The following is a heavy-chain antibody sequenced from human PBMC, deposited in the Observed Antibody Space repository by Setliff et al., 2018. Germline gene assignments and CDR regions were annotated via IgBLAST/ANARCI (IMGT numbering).Heavy chain of an antibody. J-gene: IGHJ2*01. Sequence: PSETLSLTCAVYGGSFSGYHWSWIRQAPGKGLEWIGSIYHSGSTYFNPSLKSRVTISVDTSKNQLSLKLNSVTAADTTVYYCARAVPRGATPDYWYFDLWGRGTLVTVSS. CDR3: ARAVPRGATPDYWYFDL. CDR2: IYHSGST. D-gene: IGHD2-2*01. V-gene: IGHV4-34*01. CDR1: GGSFSGYH.